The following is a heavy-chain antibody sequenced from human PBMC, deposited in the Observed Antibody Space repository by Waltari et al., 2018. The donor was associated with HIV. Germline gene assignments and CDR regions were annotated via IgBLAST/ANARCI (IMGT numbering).Heavy chain of an antibody. V-gene: IGHV5-51*01. J-gene: IGHJ3*02. D-gene: IGHD5-18*01. Sequence: EVQLVQSGAEVKKPGESLKISCKGSGYSFTSYWNGWVRQMPGKGLGGMGIIDPCDSDTTSRPSYQGQVTIAADKSTSTPYLQWSSLKASDTPMYYCARQSTVDTAMQTDDAFDIWGQGTMVTVSS. CDR3: ARQSTVDTAMQTDDAFDI. CDR2: IDPCDSDT. CDR1: GYSFTSYW.